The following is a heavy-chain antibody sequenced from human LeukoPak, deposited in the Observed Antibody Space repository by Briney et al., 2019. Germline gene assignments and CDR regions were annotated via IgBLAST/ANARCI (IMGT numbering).Heavy chain of an antibody. CDR1: GDTFSSYS. CDR2: IIPILAIA. CDR3: ARAAPRWGFDY. J-gene: IGHJ4*02. D-gene: IGHD3-16*01. Sequence: GASVKVSCKASGDTFSSYSISWVRQAPGQGLEWMGRIIPILAIANYAQRFQGRLTITAVKSTTTAYIELTSLRSEDTAVYYCARAAPRWGFDYWGQGTLVTVSS. V-gene: IGHV1-69*04.